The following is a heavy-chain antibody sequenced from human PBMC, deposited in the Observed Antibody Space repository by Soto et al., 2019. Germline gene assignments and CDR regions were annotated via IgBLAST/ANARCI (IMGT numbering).Heavy chain of an antibody. CDR3: VRMASSGTLNWFDH. V-gene: IGHV1-8*01. Sequence: ASVKVSCKASGYTFTSYDINWVRQATGQGLEWMGWMNPNSGNTGYAQKFQGRVTMTRNTSVYTVYLELSSLASDDTAVYYCVRMASSGTLNWFDHWGQGTLVTVSS. CDR1: GYTFTSYD. J-gene: IGHJ5*02. CDR2: MNPNSGNT. D-gene: IGHD1-1*01.